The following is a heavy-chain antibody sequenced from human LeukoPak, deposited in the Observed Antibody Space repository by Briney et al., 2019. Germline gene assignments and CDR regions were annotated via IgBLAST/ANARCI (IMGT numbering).Heavy chain of an antibody. J-gene: IGHJ4*02. V-gene: IGHV4-34*01. CDR3: ARVQVAGLFPSDY. CDR2: INHSGST. D-gene: IGHD6-19*01. CDR1: GGSFIGYY. Sequence: SDTLSLTCAVYGGSFIGYYWSWIRQPPGKGLEWIGEINHSGSTNYNPSLKSRVTISVDTSKNQFSLKLSSVTAADTAVYYCARVQVAGLFPSDYWGQGTLVTVSS.